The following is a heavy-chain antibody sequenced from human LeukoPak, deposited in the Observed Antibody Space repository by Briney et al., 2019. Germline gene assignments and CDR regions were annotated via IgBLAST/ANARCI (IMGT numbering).Heavy chain of an antibody. J-gene: IGHJ4*01. CDR2: IRQDGSEK. V-gene: IGHV3-7*01. Sequence: GGSLRLSCEVSGFTFTDYWMNWVRQAPGKGPEWVASIRQDGSEKTYVDSVKCRFTISRDNTKNSLSLQLNGLRAEDTAVYYCARDGTAAGLYFDLWGQGTLVTVSS. CDR1: GFTFTDYW. D-gene: IGHD6-13*01. CDR3: ARDGTAAGLYFDL.